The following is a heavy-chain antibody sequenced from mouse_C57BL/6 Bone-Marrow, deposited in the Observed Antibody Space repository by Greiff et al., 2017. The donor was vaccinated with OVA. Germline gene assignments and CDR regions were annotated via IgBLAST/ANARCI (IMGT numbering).Heavy chain of an antibody. J-gene: IGHJ3*01. CDR2: SRNKANDYTT. Sequence: EVKVVESGGGLVQSGRSLRLSCATSGFTFSDFYMEWVRQAPGKGLEWIAASRNKANDYTTEYSASVKGRFIVSRDTSQSILYLQMNALRAEDTAIYYCARDAWDHHAFAYWGQGTLVTVSA. V-gene: IGHV7-1*01. D-gene: IGHD4-1*01. CDR1: GFTFSDFY. CDR3: ARDAWDHHAFAY.